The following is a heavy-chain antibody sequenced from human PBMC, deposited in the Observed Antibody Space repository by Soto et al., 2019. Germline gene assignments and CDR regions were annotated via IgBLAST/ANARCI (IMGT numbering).Heavy chain of an antibody. CDR3: ARDLANGGGCAGFAY. J-gene: IGHJ4*02. Sequence: QLQLVQSGAEVKKPGASVNVSCKASGYTFTVYDMPWVRPAPGHGLEWRGWINPKSGGTMYPQKFKGRVTMTGKTSISRAYMVLTRLIADDTAVYYGARDLANGGGCAGFAYWGQGTLVTVSS. CDR1: GYTFTVYD. CDR2: INPKSGGT. V-gene: IGHV1-2*02. D-gene: IGHD2-8*01.